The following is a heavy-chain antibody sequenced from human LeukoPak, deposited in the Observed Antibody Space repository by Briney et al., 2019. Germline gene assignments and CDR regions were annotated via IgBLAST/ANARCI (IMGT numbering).Heavy chain of an antibody. CDR2: INPDGTII. Sequence: PGGSLRLSCVGSGFTYTDYWMHWFRQAPGKGPVWVSRINPDGTIIDYADSVKGRFSISRDNAKNLLYLQMNGLRADDTAVYYCARDSEKAGDYWGQGTLVTVSS. D-gene: IGHD3-10*01. CDR3: ARDSEKAGDY. CDR1: GFTYTDYW. V-gene: IGHV3-74*01. J-gene: IGHJ4*02.